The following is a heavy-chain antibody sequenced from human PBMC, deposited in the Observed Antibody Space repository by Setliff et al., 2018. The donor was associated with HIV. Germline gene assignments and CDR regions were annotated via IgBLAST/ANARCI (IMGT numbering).Heavy chain of an antibody. V-gene: IGHV3-7*01. D-gene: IGHD6-19*01. CDR3: TKDHLSGWASDC. CDR2: IKQDGSEE. CDR1: GFTFSTYW. J-gene: IGHJ4*02. Sequence: GGSLRLSCAASGFTFSTYWMIWVRQAPGKGLEWVAKIKQDGSEEYYVDSVKGRFTISRDNAKNSVYLQMNSLRVEDTAMYYCTKDHLSGWASDCWGPGTLVTVSS.